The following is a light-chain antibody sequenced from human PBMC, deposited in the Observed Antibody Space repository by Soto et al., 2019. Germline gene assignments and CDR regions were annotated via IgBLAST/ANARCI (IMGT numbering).Light chain of an antibody. CDR1: SSNIGAGYD. J-gene: IGLJ3*02. CDR3: QSYDSSLSGWV. CDR2: GNS. Sequence: QAVVTQPPSVSGAPGQRVTISCTGSSSNIGAGYDVHWYHQLPGTAPKLLIYGNSNRPSGVPDRFSGSKSGTSASLAITGLQADDEADYYCQSYDSSLSGWVFGGGTKVTVL. V-gene: IGLV1-40*01.